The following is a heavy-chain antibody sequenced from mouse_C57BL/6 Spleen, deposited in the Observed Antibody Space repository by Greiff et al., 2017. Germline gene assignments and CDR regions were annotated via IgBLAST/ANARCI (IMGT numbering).Heavy chain of an antibody. J-gene: IGHJ1*03. D-gene: IGHD3-3*01. CDR2: SDPSDSYT. V-gene: IGHV1-59*01. CDR3: AGGPCRDV. Sequence: VQLQQPGAELVRPGTSVKLSCKASGYTFTSYWMHWVKQRPGQGLEWIGVSDPSDSYTNYNQKFKGKATLTVDKSSSTAYMQLSSLTAEDSAVCYCAGGPCRDVWGTGTTVTVSS. CDR1: GYTFTSYW.